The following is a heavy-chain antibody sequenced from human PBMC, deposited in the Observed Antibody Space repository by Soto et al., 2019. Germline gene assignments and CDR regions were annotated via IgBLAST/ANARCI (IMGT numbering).Heavy chain of an antibody. CDR3: TRDLEFREGNSSHLDY. CDR2: IMPIIGTA. CDR1: GGTFSSHV. Sequence: QVQLVQSGAEVKKPGSSVKVSCKASGGTFSSHVFNWVRQAPGQGLEWMGGIMPIIGTAHYAQKFQGRVTITADESTCTAYRELSRLRSEDTAVYYWTRDLEFREGNSSHLDYWGQGTLVTVSS. D-gene: IGHD1-26*01. J-gene: IGHJ4*02. V-gene: IGHV1-69*01.